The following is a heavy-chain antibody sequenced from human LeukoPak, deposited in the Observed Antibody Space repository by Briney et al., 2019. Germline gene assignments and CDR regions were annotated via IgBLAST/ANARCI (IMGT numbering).Heavy chain of an antibody. J-gene: IGHJ2*01. CDR1: GGSISSYH. D-gene: IGHD6-19*01. CDR3: AKTVAGYWYFDL. CDR2: IYYSGST. Sequence: PSETLSLTCTVSGGSISSYHWSWIRQPPGKGLEWIGYIYYSGSTNYNPSLKSRVTISVDTSKNQFSLKLSSVTAADTAVYYCAKTVAGYWYFDLWGRGTLVTVSS. V-gene: IGHV4-59*01.